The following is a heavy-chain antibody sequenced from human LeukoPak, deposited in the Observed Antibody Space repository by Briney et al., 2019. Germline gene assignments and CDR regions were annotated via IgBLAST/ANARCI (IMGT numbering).Heavy chain of an antibody. J-gene: IGHJ4*02. V-gene: IGHV4-34*01. D-gene: IGHD3-3*01. Sequence: SETLSLTCAVYGGSFSGYYWSWIRQPPGKGLEWIGEIYHSGSTNYNPSLKSRVTISVDKSKNQFSLKLSSVTAADTAVYFCARGAEYYAIWRGYAGYSDYWGQGISVTVSS. CDR2: IYHSGST. CDR3: ARGAEYYAIWRGYAGYSDY. CDR1: GGSFSGYY.